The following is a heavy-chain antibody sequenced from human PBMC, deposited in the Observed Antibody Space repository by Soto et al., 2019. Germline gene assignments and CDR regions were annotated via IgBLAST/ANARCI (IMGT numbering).Heavy chain of an antibody. CDR3: ARDKIEGSSNWYWTY. CDR1: GGSISSSNW. D-gene: IGHD6-13*01. CDR2: IYHSGST. V-gene: IGHV4-4*02. J-gene: IGHJ4*02. Sequence: SETLSLTCAVSGGSISSSNWWSWVRQPPGKGLEWIGEIYHSGSTNYNPSLKSRVTISVDKSKNQFSLKLSSVTAADTAVYYCARDKIEGSSNWYWTYWGQGTLVTVSS.